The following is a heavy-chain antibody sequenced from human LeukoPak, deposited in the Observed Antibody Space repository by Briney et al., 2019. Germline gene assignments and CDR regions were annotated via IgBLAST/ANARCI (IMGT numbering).Heavy chain of an antibody. CDR2: IYYSGST. V-gene: IGHV4-59*01. CDR3: AREEAGANDY. Sequence: SETLSLTCTVSGGSIRSYYWSWIRQPPGKGLEWIGYIYYSGSTNYNPSLKSRVTISVDTSKNQFSLKLSSVTAADTAVYYCAREEAGANDYWGQGTLVTVSS. D-gene: IGHD1-26*01. J-gene: IGHJ4*02. CDR1: GGSIRSYY.